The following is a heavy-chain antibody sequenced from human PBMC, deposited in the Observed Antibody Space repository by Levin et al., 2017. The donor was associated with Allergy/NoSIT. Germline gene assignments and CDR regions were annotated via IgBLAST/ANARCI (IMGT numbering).Heavy chain of an antibody. D-gene: IGHD3-22*01. CDR3: ASWAMYHYDRNAFDYFYYAMDV. V-gene: IGHV3-21*01. Sequence: GESLKISCAASGILFSSYDMNWVRQAPGKGLEWVSSISAGGNYIYYADSVKGRFTISRDNAKNSLFLQMNSLRAEATAVYYCASWAMYHYDRNAFDYFYYAMDVWGQGTTVTVSS. J-gene: IGHJ6*02. CDR2: ISAGGNYI. CDR1: GILFSSYD.